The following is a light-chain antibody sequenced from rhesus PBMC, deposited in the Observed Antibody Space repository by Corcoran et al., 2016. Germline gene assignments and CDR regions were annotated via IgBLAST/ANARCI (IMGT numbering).Light chain of an antibody. Sequence: DIQMTQSPSSLSASLGDTVTITCRASQSVTRWLAWYQQRPGKAPTLLIYNASTLQSGVPSRFSGSGARTEFTLTISSLKSEDFATYDCQQYNSSPWTFCQGTQV. CDR2: NAS. CDR3: QQYNSSPWT. J-gene: IGKJ1*01. CDR1: QSVTRW. V-gene: IGKV1-22*01.